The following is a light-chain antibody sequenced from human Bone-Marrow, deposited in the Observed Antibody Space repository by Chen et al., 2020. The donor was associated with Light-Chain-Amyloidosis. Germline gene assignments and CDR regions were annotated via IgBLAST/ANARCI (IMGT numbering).Light chain of an antibody. Sequence: EIVLTQSPGTLSLSPGEGANLSCRASQTISSNYLTWYQQKFGQAPRLLIYGSSRRATGIPDGFTGSGSRTDFTLTINRLEPEGFAVYFCQQYGTSPLTFGGGTKVEI. CDR2: GSS. V-gene: IGKV3-20*01. J-gene: IGKJ4*01. CDR3: QQYGTSPLT. CDR1: QTISSNY.